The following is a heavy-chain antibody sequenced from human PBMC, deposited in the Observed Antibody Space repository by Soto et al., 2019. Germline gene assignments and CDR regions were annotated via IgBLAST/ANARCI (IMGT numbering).Heavy chain of an antibody. CDR2: ISSSSSYI. V-gene: IGHV3-21*01. D-gene: IGHD3-9*01. Sequence: GGSLRLSCAASGFTFSSYSMNWVRQAPGKGLEWVSSISSSSSYIYYAYTGKGPFTIYRDNAKNSLYLQMNSLRAADTAVYYCARAGNYDILTGYYPYYYGMDVWGQGTTVTVSS. J-gene: IGHJ6*02. CDR3: ARAGNYDILTGYYPYYYGMDV. CDR1: GFTFSSYS.